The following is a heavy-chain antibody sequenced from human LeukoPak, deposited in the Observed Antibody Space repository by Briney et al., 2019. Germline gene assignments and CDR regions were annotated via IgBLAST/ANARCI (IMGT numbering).Heavy chain of an antibody. J-gene: IGHJ6*03. D-gene: IGHD3-16*02. Sequence: AGGSLRLSCAASGFTFSSYSVNWVRQAPGKGLEWVSSISSSSSYIYYADSVKGRFTISRDNAKNSLYLQMNSLRAEDTAVYYCARARYSPDYYMDVWGKGTTVTVSS. CDR1: GFTFSSYS. CDR3: ARARYSPDYYMDV. V-gene: IGHV3-21*01. CDR2: ISSSSSYI.